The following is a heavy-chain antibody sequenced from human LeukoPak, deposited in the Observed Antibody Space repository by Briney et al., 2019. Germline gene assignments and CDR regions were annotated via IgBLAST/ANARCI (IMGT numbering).Heavy chain of an antibody. D-gene: IGHD6-13*01. J-gene: IGHJ4*02. CDR1: GYSFTSYW. V-gene: IGHV5-51*07. CDR2: IYPGDSDT. CDR3: AAAAGPRGARFDY. Sequence: GESLKISCKGSGYSFTSYWIGWVHQMPGKGLEWMGIIYPGDSDTRYSPSFQGQVTISADKSISTAYLQWSSLKASDTAMYYCAAAAGPRGARFDYWGQGTLVTVSS.